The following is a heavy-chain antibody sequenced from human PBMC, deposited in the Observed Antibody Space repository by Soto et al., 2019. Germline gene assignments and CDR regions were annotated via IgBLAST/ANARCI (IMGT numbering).Heavy chain of an antibody. CDR3: AAFDPGPMGFDP. V-gene: IGHV1-2*02. D-gene: IGHD3-3*02. CDR1: GYTFNDYY. J-gene: IGHJ5*02. Sequence: ASVKVSCKASGYTFNDYYIQWVRQAPGQGLEYMGWISPKSGNTNYAQKFQERVTITRDMSTSTAYMELSSLRSEDTAFYYCAAFDPGPMGFDPWGQGTLVTVSS. CDR2: ISPKSGNT.